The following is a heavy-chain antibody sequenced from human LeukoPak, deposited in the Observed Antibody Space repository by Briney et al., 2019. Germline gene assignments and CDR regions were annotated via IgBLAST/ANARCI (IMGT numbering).Heavy chain of an antibody. Sequence: SETLSLTCTVSGGSISSYYWGWIRQPPGKGLEWIGYIYYSGSINYNPSLKSRVTISMDTSKNQFSLKLSSVTAADTAIYYCARHDVGIDYVGASDYWGQGILVTVS. CDR2: IYYSGSI. J-gene: IGHJ4*02. D-gene: IGHD1-26*01. CDR3: ARHDVGIDYVGASDY. CDR1: GGSISSYY. V-gene: IGHV4-59*08.